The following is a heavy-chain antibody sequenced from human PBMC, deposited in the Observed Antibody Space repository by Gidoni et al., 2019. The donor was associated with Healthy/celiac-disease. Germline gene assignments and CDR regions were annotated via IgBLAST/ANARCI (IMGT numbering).Heavy chain of an antibody. D-gene: IGHD3-22*01. J-gene: IGHJ4*02. CDR2: ISGSGGST. CDR3: AKDAVDFYYDSSGYYGGVYDY. Sequence: EVQLLESGGGLVQPGGSLRLSCAASGFTFSSYAMSWVRQAPGKGLEWVSAISGSGGSTYYADSVKGRFTISRDNSKNTLYLQMNSLRAEDTAVYYCAKDAVDFYYDSSGYYGGVYDYWGQGTLVTVSS. CDR1: GFTFSSYA. V-gene: IGHV3-23*01.